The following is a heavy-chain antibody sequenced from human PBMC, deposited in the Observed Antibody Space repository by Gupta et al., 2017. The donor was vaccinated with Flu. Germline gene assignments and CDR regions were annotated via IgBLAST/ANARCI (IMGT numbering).Heavy chain of an antibody. CDR3: ARKGGGHCSGGTCYSFDY. CDR1: GVTFRSYV. J-gene: IGHJ4*02. V-gene: IGHV1-69*01. CDR2: IIPVFGPT. Sequence: QVQLVQSGAEVKKPGSSVKVSCKASGVTFRSYVINWVRQAPGQGLEWMGGIIPVFGPTNYAQKCQGRVTITADESTSTAYLELSSLRSEDTAVYYCARKGGGHCSGGTCYSFDYWGQGTRVIVSS. D-gene: IGHD2-15*01.